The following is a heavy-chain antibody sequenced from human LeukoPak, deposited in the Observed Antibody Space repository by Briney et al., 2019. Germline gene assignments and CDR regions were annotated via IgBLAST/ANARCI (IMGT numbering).Heavy chain of an antibody. CDR1: GFIFSTYA. CDR3: AARDSYGSGSYPIDY. J-gene: IGHJ4*02. Sequence: PGGSLRLSCAASGFIFSTYAMTWVRQAPGKGLEWVSAISGSGDSTYYADSVKGRFTISRDNAKNSLYLQMNSLRAEDTAVYYCAARDSYGSGSYPIDYWGQGTLVTVSS. V-gene: IGHV3-23*01. D-gene: IGHD3-10*01. CDR2: ISGSGDST.